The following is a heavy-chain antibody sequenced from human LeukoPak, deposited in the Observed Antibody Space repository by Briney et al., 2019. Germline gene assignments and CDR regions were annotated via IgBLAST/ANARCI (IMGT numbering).Heavy chain of an antibody. CDR3: AREGGEGEGAFDI. Sequence: SVKVSCKASGGTFSSYAISWVRQALGQGLDWMGRIIPIFGTANYAQKFQGRVTITTDESTSTAYMELSSLRSEDTAVYYCAREGGEGEGAFDIWGQGTMVTVSS. CDR1: GGTFSSYA. CDR2: IIPIFGTA. V-gene: IGHV1-69*05. J-gene: IGHJ3*02. D-gene: IGHD1-26*01.